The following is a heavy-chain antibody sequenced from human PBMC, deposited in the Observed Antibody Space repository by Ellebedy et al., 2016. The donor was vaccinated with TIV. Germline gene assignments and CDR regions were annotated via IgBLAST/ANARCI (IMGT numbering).Heavy chain of an antibody. CDR1: GFSFSSYA. CDR3: ARDLRLWGSGSYPLYEH. Sequence: PGGSLRLSCAASGFSFSSYAMYWVRQAPGKGPEWVAATSYDGGNRYYADSVKGRFNISRDNSKSALFFEMSSLRVDDTAVYYCARDLRLWGSGSYPLYEHWGQGTLVTVSS. D-gene: IGHD3-10*01. CDR2: TSYDGGNR. V-gene: IGHV3-30*14. J-gene: IGHJ4*02.